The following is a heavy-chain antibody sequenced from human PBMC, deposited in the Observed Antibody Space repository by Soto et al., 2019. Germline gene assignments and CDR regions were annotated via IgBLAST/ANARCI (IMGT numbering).Heavy chain of an antibody. V-gene: IGHV1-69*13. Sequence: GASVKVSCKASGGTFSSYAISWVRQAPGQGLEWMGGIIPIFGTANYAQKFQGRVTITADESTSTAYMELSSLRSEDTAVYYCARSLLGVVPPPFDPWGQGTLVTVSS. CDR3: ARSLLGVVPPPFDP. D-gene: IGHD3-3*01. CDR1: GGTFSSYA. J-gene: IGHJ5*02. CDR2: IIPIFGTA.